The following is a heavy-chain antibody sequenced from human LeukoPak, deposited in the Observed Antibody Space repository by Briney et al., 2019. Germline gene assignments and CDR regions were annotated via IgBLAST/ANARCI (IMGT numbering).Heavy chain of an antibody. Sequence: GGSLRLSCAASGFTFSSYAMSWVRQAPGKGLEWVSAISGSGGSTHYADSVKGQFTISRDNSKNTLFLQMNSLRAEDTAVYYCAKDRKYCSTTTCPFYFDYWGQGTLVTVSS. CDR1: GFTFSSYA. CDR3: AKDRKYCSTTTCPFYFDY. D-gene: IGHD2-2*01. V-gene: IGHV3-23*01. J-gene: IGHJ4*02. CDR2: ISGSGGST.